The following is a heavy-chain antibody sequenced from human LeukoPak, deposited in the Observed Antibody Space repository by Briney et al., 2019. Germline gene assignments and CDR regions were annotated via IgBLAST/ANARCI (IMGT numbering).Heavy chain of an antibody. J-gene: IGHJ4*02. CDR1: GFTFSNYA. Sequence: SGGSLRLSCTASGFTFSNYALGWVRQAPGKGLKWVSLISGSGGGTYFADSVKGRFTISRDNSKNTLYLQMDGLRAEGTAIYYCAPDLRGSAWSLDDWGQGTLVTVSS. CDR2: ISGSGGGT. D-gene: IGHD6-13*01. CDR3: APDLRGSAWSLDD. V-gene: IGHV3-23*01.